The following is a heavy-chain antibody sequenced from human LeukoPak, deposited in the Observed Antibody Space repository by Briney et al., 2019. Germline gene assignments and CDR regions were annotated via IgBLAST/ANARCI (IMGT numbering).Heavy chain of an antibody. V-gene: IGHV3-23*01. CDR1: GFTFNSYV. J-gene: IGHJ4*02. CDR2: ISGYGDTS. Sequence: GGSLRLSCAASGFTFNSYVMSWVRQAPGKGLEWVSSISGYGDTSYYADSVKGRFTISRDNSKNTLYMQGNSLRAEDTAVYYCAKDRLWFGELLIDYWGQGTLVTVSS. CDR3: AKDRLWFGELLIDY. D-gene: IGHD3-10*01.